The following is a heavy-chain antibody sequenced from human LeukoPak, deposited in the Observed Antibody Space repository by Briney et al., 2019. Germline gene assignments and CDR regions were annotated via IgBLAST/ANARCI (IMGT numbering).Heavy chain of an antibody. D-gene: IGHD1-26*01. CDR2: IIPIFGTA. V-gene: IGHV1-69*13. J-gene: IGHJ4*02. CDR3: ARQVVGATISSGAVLYYFDY. Sequence: PRASVKVSCKASGYTFTSYYMHWVRQAPGQGLEWMGGIIPIFGTANYAQKFQGRVTIAADESTSTAYMELSSLRSEDTAVYYCARQVVGATISSGAVLYYFDYWGQGTLVTVSS. CDR1: GYTFTSYY.